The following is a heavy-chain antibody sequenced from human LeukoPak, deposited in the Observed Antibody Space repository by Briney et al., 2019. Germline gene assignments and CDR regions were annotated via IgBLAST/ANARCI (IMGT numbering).Heavy chain of an antibody. CDR3: ARRPYFGSGSYYTEGIGY. CDR2: IYPTDSDT. J-gene: IGHJ4*02. Sequence: GESLKISCKGSGYSFTSYWIGWVRQMPGKGLEWMGIIYPTDSDTRYSPSFQGQVTISADRSISTAYLQWSSLKASDTAMYYCARRPYFGSGSYYTEGIGYWGQGTLVTVSS. CDR1: GYSFTSYW. V-gene: IGHV5-51*01. D-gene: IGHD3-10*01.